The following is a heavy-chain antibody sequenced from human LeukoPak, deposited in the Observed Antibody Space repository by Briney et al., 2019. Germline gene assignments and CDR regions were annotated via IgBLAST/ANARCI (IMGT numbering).Heavy chain of an antibody. CDR1: GFTFSDYE. D-gene: IGHD6-25*01. Sequence: PGGSLRLSCAASGFTFSDYEMNWVRQAPGKGLEWLSYIGRSGPAIHYADSVKGRFTISRDNAENSLYLQMNSLRAEDTAVYYCARDGTPHYTTGWVFFDYWGQGTLVTVSS. CDR2: IGRSGPAI. J-gene: IGHJ4*02. CDR3: ARDGTPHYTTGWVFFDY. V-gene: IGHV3-48*03.